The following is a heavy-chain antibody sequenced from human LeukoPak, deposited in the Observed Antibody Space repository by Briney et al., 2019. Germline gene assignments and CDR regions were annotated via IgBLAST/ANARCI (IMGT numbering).Heavy chain of an antibody. V-gene: IGHV2-70*11. CDR2: IDWDDDK. Sequence: SGPTLVNPTQTLTLTCTFSGFSLSTSGMCVSWIRQPPGKALEWLARIDWDDDKYYSTSLKTRLTISKDTSKNQVVLTMTNMDPVDTATYYCARLSIAAPLDDYWGQGTLVTVSS. D-gene: IGHD6-6*01. CDR3: ARLSIAAPLDDY. CDR1: GFSLSTSGMC. J-gene: IGHJ4*02.